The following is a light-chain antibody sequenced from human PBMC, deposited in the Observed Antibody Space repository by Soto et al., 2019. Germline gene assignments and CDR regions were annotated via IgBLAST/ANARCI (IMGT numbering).Light chain of an antibody. CDR3: QSYDSSMSGSYV. V-gene: IGLV1-40*01. CDR2: GNS. Sequence: QSGAAQPPSRFGAPGQRVTISCSGGSSKNGAGYDVHWYQQLPGTAPKLLIYGNSNRPSGVPDRFSGSKSGTSASLAITGLQAEDEADYYCQSYDSSMSGSYVFGTGTKVTVL. CDR1: SSKNGAGYD. J-gene: IGLJ1*01.